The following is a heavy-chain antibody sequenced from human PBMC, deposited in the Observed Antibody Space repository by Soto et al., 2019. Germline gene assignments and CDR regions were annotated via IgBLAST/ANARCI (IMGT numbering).Heavy chain of an antibody. Sequence: QVQLVQSGAEVKEPGASVKISCKASGFIFTTHAIHWIRQAPGQRLEWMGWTNAGNGNTKYSERLQDRVTITRDTSASTAYLELSSLRSEDRAVYYCARRNNSGPIDHWGQGTLVIVSS. V-gene: IGHV1-3*01. CDR3: ARRNNSGPIDH. CDR2: TNAGNGNT. D-gene: IGHD3-22*01. J-gene: IGHJ4*02. CDR1: GFIFTTHA.